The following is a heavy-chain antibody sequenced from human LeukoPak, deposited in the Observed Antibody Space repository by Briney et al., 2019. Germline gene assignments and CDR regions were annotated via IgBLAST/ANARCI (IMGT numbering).Heavy chain of an antibody. J-gene: IGHJ4*02. Sequence: PGGSLRLSCAASGFTFSSYAMSWVRQAPGKGLEWVSAISGSGGSTYYADSVKGRFTISRDNSKNTLYLQMNSLRADDTAVYYCAKDLMGYYDILTGYMGFDYWGQGTLVTVSS. CDR1: GFTFSSYA. CDR3: AKDLMGYYDILTGYMGFDY. V-gene: IGHV3-23*01. CDR2: ISGSGGST. D-gene: IGHD3-9*01.